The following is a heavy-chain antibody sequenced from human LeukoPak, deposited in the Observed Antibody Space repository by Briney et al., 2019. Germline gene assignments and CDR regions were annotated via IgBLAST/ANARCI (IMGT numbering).Heavy chain of an antibody. D-gene: IGHD3-10*01. J-gene: IGHJ5*02. CDR1: GGSISSSSYY. CDR2: IYYSGST. Sequence: SETLSLTCTVSGGSISSSSYYWGWIRQPPGKGLEWIGSIYYSGSTYYNPSLKSRVTISVDTSKNQFSLKLTSVTAADTAVYYCARAPMVRGVIITYNWFDPWGQGTLVTVSS. V-gene: IGHV4-39*07. CDR3: ARAPMVRGVIITYNWFDP.